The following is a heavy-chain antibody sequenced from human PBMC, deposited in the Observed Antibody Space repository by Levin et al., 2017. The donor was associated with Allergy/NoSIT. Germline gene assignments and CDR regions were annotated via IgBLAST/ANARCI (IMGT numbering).Heavy chain of an antibody. CDR2: ISYDGSNK. Sequence: PGGSLRLSCAASGFTFSSYAMHWVRQAPGKGLEWVAVISYDGSNKYYADSVKGRFTISRDNSKNTLYLQMNSLRAEDTAVYYCARDQGAMDYYYGMDVWGQGTTVTVSS. CDR3: ARDQGAMDYYYGMDV. V-gene: IGHV3-30*04. CDR1: GFTFSSYA. J-gene: IGHJ6*02. D-gene: IGHD5-18*01.